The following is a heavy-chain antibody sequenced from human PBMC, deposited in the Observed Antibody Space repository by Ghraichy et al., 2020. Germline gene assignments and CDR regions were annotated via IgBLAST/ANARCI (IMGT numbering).Heavy chain of an antibody. CDR1: GFTFSDYY. Sequence: GGSLRLSCAASGFTFSDYYMSWIRQAPGKGLEWVSYISSSSSYTNYADSVKGRFTISRDNAKNSLYLQMNSLRAEDTAVYYCARSGAAAGGELYYFDYWGQGTLVTVSS. J-gene: IGHJ4*02. CDR3: ARSGAAAGGELYYFDY. CDR2: ISSSSSYT. D-gene: IGHD6-13*01. V-gene: IGHV3-11*06.